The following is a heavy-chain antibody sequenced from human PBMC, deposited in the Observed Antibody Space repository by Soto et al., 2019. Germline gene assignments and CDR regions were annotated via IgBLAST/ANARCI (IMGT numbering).Heavy chain of an antibody. V-gene: IGHV3-23*01. CDR1: GFTFSSYA. Sequence: VGSLRLSCAASGFTFSSYAMSWVRQAPGKGLEWVSATSGSGGSTYYADSVKGRFTISVDTSKNQFSLKLSSVTAADTAVYYCARDGDGYNYDAFDIWGQGTMVTVSS. CDR2: TSGSGGST. J-gene: IGHJ3*02. CDR3: ARDGDGYNYDAFDI. D-gene: IGHD5-12*01.